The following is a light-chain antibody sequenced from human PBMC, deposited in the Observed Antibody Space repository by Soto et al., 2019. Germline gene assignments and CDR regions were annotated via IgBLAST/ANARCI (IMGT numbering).Light chain of an antibody. V-gene: IGKV3-20*01. J-gene: IGKJ5*01. CDR3: QQYGISPVT. CDR1: QSVSSNY. Sequence: EMVLTQSPDTLSLSPGERATLSCKASQSVSSNYLAWYQQKPGQAPRLLIFGASRRATGIPDRFSGSGFGTDFTLTITRLEPEDFAVFYCQQYGISPVTFGQGTRLEIK. CDR2: GAS.